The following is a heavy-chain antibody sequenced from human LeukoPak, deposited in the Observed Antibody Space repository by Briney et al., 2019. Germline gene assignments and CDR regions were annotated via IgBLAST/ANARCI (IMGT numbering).Heavy chain of an antibody. Sequence: ASVKVSCKASGYTFTSYGISWVRQAPGQGLEWMGWISAYNGNTNYAQKLQGRVTMTTDTSTSTAYMELRSLRSDDTAVYYCARERGQIVAGTYYYYGMDVWGQGTTVPVSS. J-gene: IGHJ6*02. CDR2: ISAYNGNT. D-gene: IGHD6-19*01. V-gene: IGHV1-18*01. CDR1: GYTFTSYG. CDR3: ARERGQIVAGTYYYYGMDV.